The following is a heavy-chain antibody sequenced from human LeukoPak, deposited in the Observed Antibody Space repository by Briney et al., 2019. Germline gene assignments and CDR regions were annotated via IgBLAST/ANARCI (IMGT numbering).Heavy chain of an antibody. V-gene: IGHV4-34*01. CDR1: GGSFSAFF. D-gene: IGHD2-15*01. CDR3: ARSTYCSGGSCSHNWFDP. CDR2: VGRSGSA. Sequence: SETLSLTCAVSGGSFSAFFWRWIRQPPGKGLEWIGDVGRSGSADYNPSLKSRVTVSADPSKTQFSLKLTSVTAADTAVYYCARSTYCSGGSCSHNWFDPWGQGTLVTVSS. J-gene: IGHJ5*02.